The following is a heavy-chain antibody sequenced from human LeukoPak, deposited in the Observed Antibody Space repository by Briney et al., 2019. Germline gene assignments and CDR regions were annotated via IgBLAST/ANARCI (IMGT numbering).Heavy chain of an antibody. CDR1: GGSISSGGYS. CDR2: IYHSGST. Sequence: PSETLSLTCAVSGGSISSGGYSWSWIRQPPGKGLEWIGYIYHSGSTYYNPSLKSRVTISVDRSKNQFSLKLSSVTAADTAVYYCARGPRVPAANEDSTYNWFDPWGQGTLVTVSS. J-gene: IGHJ5*02. V-gene: IGHV4-30-2*01. CDR3: ARGPRVPAANEDSTYNWFDP. D-gene: IGHD2-2*01.